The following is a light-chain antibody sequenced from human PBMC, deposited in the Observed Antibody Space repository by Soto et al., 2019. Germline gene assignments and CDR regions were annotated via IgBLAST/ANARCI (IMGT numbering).Light chain of an antibody. CDR1: SSNIGRNT. V-gene: IGLV1-44*01. J-gene: IGLJ2*01. CDR2: NNY. Sequence: QSVLTQPPSASETPEQRVTISCSGNSSNIGRNTVNWYQHLPGTTPKLLIYNNYQRPSGVPDRFSASKSGTSASLAISGLQSDDEADYYCAAWDDSVKTLLFGGGTKVTVL. CDR3: AAWDDSVKTLL.